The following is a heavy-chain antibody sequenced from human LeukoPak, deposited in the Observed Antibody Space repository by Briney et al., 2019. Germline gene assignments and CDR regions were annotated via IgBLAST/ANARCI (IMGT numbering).Heavy chain of an antibody. CDR3: VKDLRGLHQVDRGMYFDY. D-gene: IGHD3-10*01. V-gene: IGHV3-64D*09. J-gene: IGHJ4*02. CDR2: ITTHGGST. CDR1: GFIFSSYY. Sequence: PGGSLRLSCSASGFIFSSYYMHLVRQAPGKGLEYVSAITTHGGSTYYADSVKGRFTISRDNSKNTLYLQMSSLRADDTAVYYCVKDLRGLHQVDRGMYFDYWGQGTLVTVSS.